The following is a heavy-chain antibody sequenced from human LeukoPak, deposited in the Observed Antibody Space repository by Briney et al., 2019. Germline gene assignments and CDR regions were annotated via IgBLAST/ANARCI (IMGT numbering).Heavy chain of an antibody. CDR2: IWYDGSNK. CDR3: ARDWDCSGGSCYSGEFDY. J-gene: IGHJ4*02. D-gene: IGHD2-15*01. Sequence: GGSLRLSCAASGFTFSSNGMHWVRQAPGKGLEWVAVIWYDGSNKYYADSVKGRFTISRDNSKNTLYLQMNSLRAEDTAVYYCARDWDCSGGSCYSGEFDYWGQGTLVTVSS. CDR1: GFTFSSNG. V-gene: IGHV3-33*01.